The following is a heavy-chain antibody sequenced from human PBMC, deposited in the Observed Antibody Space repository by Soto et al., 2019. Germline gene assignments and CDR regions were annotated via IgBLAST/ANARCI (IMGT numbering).Heavy chain of an antibody. CDR2: ISNDGST. CDR3: ARSGYGYAWGY. J-gene: IGHJ4*02. CDR1: GFSVSDKY. D-gene: IGHD5-18*01. Sequence: EVHLVESGGGLVQPGGSLRLSCAVSGFSVSDKYMSWFRQAPGKGLEWVSMISNDGSTHYADSVKGRFTISRDNSKNTASLQMNSLRAEDSAVYYCARSGYGYAWGYWGQGTLVSVSS. V-gene: IGHV3-66*01.